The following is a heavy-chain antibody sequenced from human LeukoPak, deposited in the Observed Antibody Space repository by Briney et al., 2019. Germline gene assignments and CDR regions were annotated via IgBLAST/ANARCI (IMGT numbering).Heavy chain of an antibody. CDR3: ARGRGGYYYVGAFDI. V-gene: IGHV3-21*04. D-gene: IGHD3-22*01. CDR2: ISSGSSYI. J-gene: IGHJ3*02. CDR1: GFTFSSYT. Sequence: GGSLRLSCAASGFTFSSYTMNWVRQAPGKGLEWVSIISSGSSYIHYADSVKGRFTISRDNAKNSLYLQMNSLRAEDTAVYYCARGRGGYYYVGAFDIWGQGTMVTVSS.